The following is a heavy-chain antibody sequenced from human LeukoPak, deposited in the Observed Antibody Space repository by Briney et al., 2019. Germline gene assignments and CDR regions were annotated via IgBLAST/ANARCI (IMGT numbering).Heavy chain of an antibody. Sequence: SETLSLTCTVSGGSISSYYWSRIRQPPGKGLEWIGYIYYSGSTNYNPSLKSRVTISVDTSKTQFSLRLSSMTAADTAVYYCARNADGYSGIDYNNYYYMDVWGKGTTVTVSS. D-gene: IGHD5-12*01. CDR3: ARNADGYSGIDYNNYYYMDV. J-gene: IGHJ6*03. V-gene: IGHV4-59*01. CDR2: IYYSGST. CDR1: GGSISSYY.